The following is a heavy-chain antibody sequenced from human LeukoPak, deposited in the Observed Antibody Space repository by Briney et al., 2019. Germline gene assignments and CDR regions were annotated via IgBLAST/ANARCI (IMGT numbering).Heavy chain of an antibody. D-gene: IGHD6-19*01. J-gene: IGHJ4*02. V-gene: IGHV3-23*01. CDR1: GFTFSRYA. Sequence: GGSLRVSCGASGFTFSRYAMSRVRQAPGKGLEWVSGISGTNGNTYYADSVKGRFTISRDNSKNTVYLQMNSLRAEDTALYYCAKDWEAVSGTPTAIDYWGRGTPVTVSS. CDR2: ISGTNGNT. CDR3: AKDWEAVSGTPTAIDY.